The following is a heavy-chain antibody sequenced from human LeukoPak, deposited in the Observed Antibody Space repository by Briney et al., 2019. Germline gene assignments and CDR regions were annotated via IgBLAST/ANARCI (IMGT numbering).Heavy chain of an antibody. D-gene: IGHD4-4*01. Sequence: SVKVSCKASGGTFSSYAISWVRQAPGQGLEWMGRIIPILGIANYAQKFQGRVTITADKSTSTAYMELSSLRSEDTAVYYCARGNDYSNYTPFPYYYYGMDVWGQGTTVTVSS. CDR1: GGTFSSYA. J-gene: IGHJ6*02. CDR3: ARGNDYSNYTPFPYYYYGMDV. CDR2: IIPILGIA. V-gene: IGHV1-69*04.